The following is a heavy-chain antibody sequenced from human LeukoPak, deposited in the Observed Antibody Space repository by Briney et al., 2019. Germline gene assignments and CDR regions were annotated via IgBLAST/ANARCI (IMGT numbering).Heavy chain of an antibody. CDR1: GFTFSSYG. CDR2: IRYDGSNK. Sequence: GGSLRLSCAASGFTFSSYGMHWVRQAPGKGLEWVAFIRYDGSNKYYADSVKGRFTISRDNSKNTLYLQMNSLRVEDTAVYYCAKVGIGSRDGYFDYWGQGTLVTVSS. D-gene: IGHD6-13*01. J-gene: IGHJ4*02. CDR3: AKVGIGSRDGYFDY. V-gene: IGHV3-30*02.